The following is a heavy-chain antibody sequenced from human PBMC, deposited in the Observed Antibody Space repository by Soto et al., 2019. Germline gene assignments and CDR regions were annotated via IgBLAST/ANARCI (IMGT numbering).Heavy chain of an antibody. D-gene: IGHD3-10*01. CDR2: IHNSGSP. V-gene: IGHV4-30-4*01. CDR3: ARHNYGSGSTYFDY. J-gene: IGHJ4*02. Sequence: SETLSLTCSVSGASIYNGGYFWSWIRQSPGKGLEWIGHIHNSGSPYNNPSLKSRVTISVDTSKNQFSLKPNSMTAADTAVYYCARHNYGSGSTYFDYWGQGTLVTVSS. CDR1: GASIYNGGYF.